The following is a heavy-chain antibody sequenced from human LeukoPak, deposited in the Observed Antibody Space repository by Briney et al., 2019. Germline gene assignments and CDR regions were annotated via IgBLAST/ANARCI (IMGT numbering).Heavy chain of an antibody. V-gene: IGHV4-34*01. CDR3: ARLGMAGVAAPRYMDV. D-gene: IGHD2-15*01. CDR1: GGSFSGYY. CDR2: INHSGST. Sequence: SETLSLTCAVYGGSFSGYYWSWIRQPPGKGLEWIGEINHSGSTNYNPSLKSRVTISVDPSKNQFSLKLSSVTAADTAVYYCARLGMAGVAAPRYMDVWGKGTTVTISS. J-gene: IGHJ6*03.